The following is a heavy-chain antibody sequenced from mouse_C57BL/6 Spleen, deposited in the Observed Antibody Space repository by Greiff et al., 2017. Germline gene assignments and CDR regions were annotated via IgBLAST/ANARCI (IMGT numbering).Heavy chain of an antibody. J-gene: IGHJ4*01. CDR1: GYAFSSSW. CDR2: IYPGDGDT. D-gene: IGHD3-1*01. Sequence: VKLVESGPELVKPGASVKISCKASGYAFSSSWMNWVKQRPGKGLEWIGRIYPGDGDTNYNGKFKGKATLTADKSSSTAYMQLSSLTSEDSAVYFCALLQLGYAMDYWGQGTSVTVSS. CDR3: ALLQLGYAMDY. V-gene: IGHV1-82*01.